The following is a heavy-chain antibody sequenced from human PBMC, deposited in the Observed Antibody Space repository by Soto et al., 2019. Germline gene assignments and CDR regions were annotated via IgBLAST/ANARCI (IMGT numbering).Heavy chain of an antibody. CDR1: GGSISSYY. D-gene: IGHD4-17*01. CDR2: IYYSGST. CDR3: ARGTTVVTGYYYYGMDV. V-gene: IGHV4-59*12. Sequence: SETLSLTCTVSGGSISSYYWSWIRQPPGKGLEWMGDIYYSGSTNYNPSLKSRVTISVDTSKNQFSLKLSSVTAADTAVYYCARGTTVVTGYYYYGMDVWGQGTTVTVSS. J-gene: IGHJ6*02.